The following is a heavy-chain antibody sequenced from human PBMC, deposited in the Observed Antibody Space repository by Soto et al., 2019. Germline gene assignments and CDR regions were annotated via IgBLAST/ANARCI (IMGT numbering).Heavy chain of an antibody. CDR1: GGSISSSSYY. CDR3: ARRDEGAVANYYYYGMDV. Sequence: PSETLSLTCTVSGGSISSSSYYWGWIRQPPGKGLEWIGSIYYSGSTYYNPSLKSRVTISVDTSKNQFSLKLSSVTAADTAVYYCARRDEGAVANYYYYGMDVWGQGTTVTVSS. J-gene: IGHJ6*02. D-gene: IGHD6-19*01. CDR2: IYYSGST. V-gene: IGHV4-39*01.